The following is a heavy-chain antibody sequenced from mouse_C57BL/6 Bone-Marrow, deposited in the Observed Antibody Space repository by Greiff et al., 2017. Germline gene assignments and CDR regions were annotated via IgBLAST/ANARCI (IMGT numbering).Heavy chain of an antibody. J-gene: IGHJ1*03. CDR2: IWSGGST. CDR1: GFSLTSYG. Sequence: QVQLKESGPGLVQPSQSLSITCTVSGFSLTSYGVHWVRQAPGKGLEWLGVIWSGGSTDNNAAFISRLSISKDNSKSQVFFKMNSLQADDTAIYYCAIYSNYVWYFDVWGTWTTVTVSS. V-gene: IGHV2-2*01. CDR3: AIYSNYVWYFDV. D-gene: IGHD2-5*01.